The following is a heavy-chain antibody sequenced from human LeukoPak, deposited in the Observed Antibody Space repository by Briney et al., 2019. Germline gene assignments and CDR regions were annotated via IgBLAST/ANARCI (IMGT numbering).Heavy chain of an antibody. V-gene: IGHV3-43*02. Sequence: GGSLRLSCAASGFTFDDYAMHWVRQAPGKGLEWVSLISGDGGSTYYADSVKGRFTISRDNAKNTLYLQMNSLRAEDTAVYFCTRSSSMWLDSWGQGTLVTVSS. CDR1: GFTFDDYA. J-gene: IGHJ4*02. CDR3: TRSSSMWLDS. D-gene: IGHD6-13*01. CDR2: ISGDGGST.